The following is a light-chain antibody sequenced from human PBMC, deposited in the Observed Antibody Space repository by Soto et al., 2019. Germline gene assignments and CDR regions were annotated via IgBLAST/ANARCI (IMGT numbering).Light chain of an antibody. V-gene: IGKV3-20*01. Sequence: EVVLTQSVGTLSLSPGERATLYCRASQSVSNNYLAWYQQKPGQAPRLLIYGASNRATGIPDRFSGSGSGTDFSLTISRLEPEDFAVYYCHQYDNAPQTYGQGTKVDI. CDR1: QSVSNNY. J-gene: IGKJ2*01. CDR2: GAS. CDR3: HQYDNAPQT.